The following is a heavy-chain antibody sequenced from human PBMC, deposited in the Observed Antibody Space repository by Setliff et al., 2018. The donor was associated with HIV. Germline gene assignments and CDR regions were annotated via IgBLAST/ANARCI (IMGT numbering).Heavy chain of an antibody. CDR2: TMPISGTP. Sequence: GASVKVSCKASGGTFSSYAIYWVRQAPGQGLEWMGGTMPISGTPNYAQKFQGRVTSTADESTNTAYMELSSLRSEDTAVYYCADTLGYCSGDSCYGYFHHWGQGTLVTVSS. V-gene: IGHV1-69*13. CDR3: ADTLGYCSGDSCYGYFHH. CDR1: GGTFSSYA. D-gene: IGHD2-15*01. J-gene: IGHJ1*01.